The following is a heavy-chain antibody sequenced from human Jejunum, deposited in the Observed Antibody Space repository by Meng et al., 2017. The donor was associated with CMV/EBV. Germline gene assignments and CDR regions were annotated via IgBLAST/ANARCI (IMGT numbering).Heavy chain of an antibody. CDR3: ARDKCGGDYQLGLLDS. V-gene: IGHV1-2*02. CDR2: INPSSGDT. D-gene: IGHD2-21*01. CDR1: GYPFSDHY. Sequence: SGYPFSDHYMYWVRQVPGQGLEWMGWINPSSGDTNYAQKFQDRVTMTRDMSINTAYMELSRLRSDDTAVYYCARDKCGGDYQLGLLDSWGQGTLVTVSS. J-gene: IGHJ4*02.